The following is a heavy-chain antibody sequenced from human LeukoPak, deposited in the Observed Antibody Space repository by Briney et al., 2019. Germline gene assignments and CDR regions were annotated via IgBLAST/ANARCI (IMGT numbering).Heavy chain of an antibody. Sequence: ASVKVSCKASGYTFTGYYMHWVRQAPGQGLEWMGIIKPSDGSTIYAQKFQGRVTMTSDTSTTTVYMEVSSLRSDDTAVYYCARLDYSKFDYWGQGILVTVSS. J-gene: IGHJ4*02. CDR3: ARLDYSKFDY. V-gene: IGHV1-46*01. CDR1: GYTFTGYY. CDR2: IKPSDGST. D-gene: IGHD4-11*01.